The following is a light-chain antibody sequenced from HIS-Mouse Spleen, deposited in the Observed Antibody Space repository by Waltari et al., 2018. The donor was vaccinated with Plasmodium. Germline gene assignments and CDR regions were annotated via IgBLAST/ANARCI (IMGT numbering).Light chain of an antibody. CDR1: NLVDHS. V-gene: IGLV3-1*01. J-gene: IGLJ2*01. CDR3: QAWDSSTVV. Sequence: SYELTQPPSVSVSPGQTASITCSGDNLVDHSACWYQQKPGLSPVLVIYQDSKRPSGIPERFSGSNSGNTATLTISGTQAMDEADYYCQAWDSSTVVFGGGTKLTVL. CDR2: QDS.